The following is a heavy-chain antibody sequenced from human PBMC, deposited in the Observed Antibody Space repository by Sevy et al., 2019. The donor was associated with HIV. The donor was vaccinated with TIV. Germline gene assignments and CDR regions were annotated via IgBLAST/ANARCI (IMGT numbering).Heavy chain of an antibody. D-gene: IGHD4-17*01. CDR1: GFIFNSYV. Sequence: GGSLRLSCAASGFIFNSYVMSWVRQAPGKGLEWVSGISGSGGSTYYADSVKGRFTISRDNFKNTLFLEINSLRAEDTALYYCRATATVTTFHDYWGQGTLVTVSS. J-gene: IGHJ4*02. CDR2: ISGSGGST. CDR3: RATATVTTFHDY. V-gene: IGHV3-23*01.